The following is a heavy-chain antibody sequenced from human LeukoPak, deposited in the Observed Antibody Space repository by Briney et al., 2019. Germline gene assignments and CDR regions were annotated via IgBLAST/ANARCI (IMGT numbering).Heavy chain of an antibody. CDR1: GGSISSSSYY. D-gene: IGHD6-19*01. J-gene: IGHJ4*02. V-gene: IGHV4-39*07. CDR2: IYYSGST. Sequence: SETLSLTCTVSGGSISSSSYYWGWIRQPPGKGLEWIGSIYYSGSTYYNPSLKSRVTISVDTSKNQFSLKLSSVTAADTAVYYCARSVAGTLHWGQGTLVTVSS. CDR3: ARSVAGTLH.